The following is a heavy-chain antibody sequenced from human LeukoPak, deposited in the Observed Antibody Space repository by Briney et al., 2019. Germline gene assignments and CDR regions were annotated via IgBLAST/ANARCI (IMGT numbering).Heavy chain of an antibody. Sequence: GGSLRLSCAASGFTVSSYWMSWVRQAPGKGLEWVANIKNDGSEKYYVDSVKGRFTISRDNAKNSLYLQMNSLRAEDTAVYYCARVSTPMTTSSYNWFDPWGQGTLVTVSS. D-gene: IGHD4-11*01. V-gene: IGHV3-7*01. CDR1: GFTVSSYW. CDR3: ARVSTPMTTSSYNWFDP. CDR2: IKNDGSEK. J-gene: IGHJ5*02.